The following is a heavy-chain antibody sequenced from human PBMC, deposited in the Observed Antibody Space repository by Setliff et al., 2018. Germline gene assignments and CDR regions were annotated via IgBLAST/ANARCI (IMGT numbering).Heavy chain of an antibody. CDR2: INPNSGGT. J-gene: IGHJ4*02. V-gene: IGHV1-2*04. D-gene: IGHD5-12*01. CDR3: ARSGWLREYYFDY. Sequence: RASVKVSCKASGYTFTGYYMHWVRQAPGQGLEWMGWINPNSGGTNYAQKFQGWVTMTRDTSISTAYMELSRLRSDDTAVYYCARSGWLREYYFDYWGQGTLVTV. CDR1: GYTFTGYY.